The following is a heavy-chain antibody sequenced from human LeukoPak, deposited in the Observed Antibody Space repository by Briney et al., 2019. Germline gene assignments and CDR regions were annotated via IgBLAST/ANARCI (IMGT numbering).Heavy chain of an antibody. CDR1: GYTLTELS. J-gene: IGHJ6*03. CDR2: FDPEDGET. CDR3: ASGKPDCSSTSCHGTYYYYYMDV. V-gene: IGHV1-24*01. Sequence: ASVKVSCKVSGYTLTELSMHWLRQAPGKGLGWMGGFDPEDGETIYAQKFQGRVTMTEDTSTDTAYMELSSLRSEDTAVYYCASGKPDCSSTSCHGTYYYYYMDVWGKGTTVTVSS. D-gene: IGHD2-2*01.